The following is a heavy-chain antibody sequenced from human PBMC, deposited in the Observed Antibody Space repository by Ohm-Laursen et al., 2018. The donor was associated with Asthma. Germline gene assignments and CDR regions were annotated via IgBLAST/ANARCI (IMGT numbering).Heavy chain of an antibody. D-gene: IGHD6-19*01. CDR2: INAGNGNT. V-gene: IGHV1-3*01. Sequence: GASVKVSCKASGYPFTSYAMHWVRQAPGQRLEWMGWINAGNGNTKYSQKFQGRVTITRDTSASTAYMELSSLRSEDTAVYYCARDLGGSGWYATHFDYWGQGTLVTVSS. CDR3: ARDLGGSGWYATHFDY. J-gene: IGHJ4*02. CDR1: GYPFTSYA.